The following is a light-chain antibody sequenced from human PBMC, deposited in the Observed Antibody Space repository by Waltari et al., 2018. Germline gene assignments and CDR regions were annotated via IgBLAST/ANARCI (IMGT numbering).Light chain of an antibody. V-gene: IGKV2-30*01. CDR3: MQGTHWPPS. CDR2: RVS. CDR1: QSLVTRDGSTY. Sequence: DVVMTQSPLSLPVTLGQPVSISCRSSQSLVTRDGSTYLNWFHQRPGQSPRRLIYRVSNRDSGVPDRFSGSGSGSDFTLIISRGEAEDFGVYFCMQGTHWPPSFGGGTKVEIK. J-gene: IGKJ4*01.